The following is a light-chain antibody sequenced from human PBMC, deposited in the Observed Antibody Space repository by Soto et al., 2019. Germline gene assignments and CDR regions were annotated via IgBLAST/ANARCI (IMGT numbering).Light chain of an antibody. J-gene: IGKJ1*01. CDR3: HQYNSYSWT. V-gene: IGKV1-5*01. CDR1: QSISSW. CDR2: DAS. Sequence: DIQMTQSPSTLSASVGDRVTITCRASQSISSWLAWYQQKPGKAPKILIYDASSLESGAPFRFSGSGSGTEFTLTISSLPPDDFATYYCHQYNSYSWTFGQGTKVEIK.